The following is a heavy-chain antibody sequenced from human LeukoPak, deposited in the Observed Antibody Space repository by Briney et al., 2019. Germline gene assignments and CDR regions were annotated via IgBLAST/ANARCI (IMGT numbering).Heavy chain of an antibody. V-gene: IGHV1-18*01. CDR3: ARDRYCSGGSCYDYYYYGMDV. Sequence: GASVKVSCKASGYTFTSYGISWVRQAPGQGLEWMGWISAYNGNTIYAQKLQGRVTMTTDTSTSTAYMELRSLRSDDTAVYYCARDRYCSGGSCYDYYYYGMDVWGQGTTVTVSS. CDR2: ISAYNGNT. CDR1: GYTFTSYG. J-gene: IGHJ6*02. D-gene: IGHD2-15*01.